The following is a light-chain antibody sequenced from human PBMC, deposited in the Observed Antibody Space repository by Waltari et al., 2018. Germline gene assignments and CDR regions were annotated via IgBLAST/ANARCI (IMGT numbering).Light chain of an antibody. V-gene: IGKV3-15*01. CDR3: QQYDNWPPLT. CDR2: GVS. CDR1: QSFRSN. Sequence: EIVMTQSPATLSGSAGERDTLSCRASQSFRSNYLAWYQQKPGQAPRLLIYGVSTRATGIPASFSGSGFGTEFTLTISSVQAEDFAVYYCQQYDNWPPLTFGQGTRLEIK. J-gene: IGKJ5*01.